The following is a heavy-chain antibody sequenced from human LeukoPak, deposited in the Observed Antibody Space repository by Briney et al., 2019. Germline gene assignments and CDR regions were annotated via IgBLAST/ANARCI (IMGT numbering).Heavy chain of an antibody. J-gene: IGHJ4*02. V-gene: IGHV3-48*03. Sequence: GGSLRLSCGASGFILSDYEVNWVRQAPGKGLEGIAYIDTSGNSKFHADSLKGRFTISRDNAKNSVFLQMDSLRAEDTAVYYCARETINCGGDCFDYWGQGTLVTVSS. CDR2: IDTSGNSK. D-gene: IGHD2-21*01. CDR3: ARETINCGGDCFDY. CDR1: GFILSDYE.